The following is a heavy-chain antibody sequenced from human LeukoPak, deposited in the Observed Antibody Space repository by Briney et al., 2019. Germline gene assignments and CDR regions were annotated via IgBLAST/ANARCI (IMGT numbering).Heavy chain of an antibody. Sequence: SETLSLTCTVSGGSISSSSYYWGWIRQPPGKGLEWIGSIYYSGSTYYNPSLKSRFTISVDTSKNQFSLKLSSVTAADTAVYYCARVSAPGYYYYYMDVWGKGTTVTVSS. V-gene: IGHV4-39*07. CDR3: ARVSAPGYYYYYMDV. J-gene: IGHJ6*03. CDR1: GGSISSSSYY. CDR2: IYYSGST. D-gene: IGHD3-3*01.